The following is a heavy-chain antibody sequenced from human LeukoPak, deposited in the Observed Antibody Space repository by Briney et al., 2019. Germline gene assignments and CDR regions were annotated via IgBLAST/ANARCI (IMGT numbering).Heavy chain of an antibody. CDR2: IYPGGAT. D-gene: IGHD3-16*01. CDR3: ARLYEGGY. J-gene: IGHJ4*02. Sequence: PGGSLRLSCAASGLAVQDNHINWVRQTPGKGLQWISVIYPGGATHYADSVKGRSTISRDNAKSSLYLEMNSLRVEDTAVYYCARLYEGGYWGQGTLVTVSS. V-gene: IGHV3-53*01. CDR1: GLAVQDNH.